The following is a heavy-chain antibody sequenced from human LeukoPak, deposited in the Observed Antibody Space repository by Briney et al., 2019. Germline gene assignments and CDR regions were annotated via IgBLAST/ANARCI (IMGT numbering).Heavy chain of an antibody. J-gene: IGHJ4*02. V-gene: IGHV1-2*02. Sequence: ASVKVSCKASGYTFTGYYMHWVRQAPGQGLEWMGWINPNSGGTNYAQKFKGRVTMTRDTSISTAYMELSRLRSDDTAVYYCARAAVPAAHPYFDYWGQGTLVTVSS. CDR2: INPNSGGT. CDR3: ARAAVPAAHPYFDY. CDR1: GYTFTGYY. D-gene: IGHD2-2*01.